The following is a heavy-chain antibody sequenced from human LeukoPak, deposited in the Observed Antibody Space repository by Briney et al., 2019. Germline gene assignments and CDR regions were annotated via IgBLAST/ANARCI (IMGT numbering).Heavy chain of an antibody. CDR3: ARELLNAPTPGAY. CDR2: IYDSGST. Sequence: SETLSLTCTVSGGSISSYYWSWIRQPPGKGLEWIGNIYDSGSTNYNPSLKRRVTISIDRSKDQISLDLTSVTAADTAVYYCARELLNAPTPGAYWGQGILVTVSS. V-gene: IGHV4-59*12. CDR1: GGSISSYY. J-gene: IGHJ4*02. D-gene: IGHD2-21*01.